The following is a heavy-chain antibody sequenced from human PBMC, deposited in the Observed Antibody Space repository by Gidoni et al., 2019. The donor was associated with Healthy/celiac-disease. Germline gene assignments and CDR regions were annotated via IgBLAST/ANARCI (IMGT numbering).Heavy chain of an antibody. CDR2: MNPNSGNT. CDR3: ARGGAWHVLRFLEWLPTESHFDY. J-gene: IGHJ4*02. V-gene: IGHV1-8*01. D-gene: IGHD3-3*01. Sequence: VRQATGQGLEWMGWMNPNSGNTGYAQKFQGRVTMTRNTSISTAYMELSSLRSEDTAVYYCARGGAWHVLRFLEWLPTESHFDYWGQGTLVTVSS.